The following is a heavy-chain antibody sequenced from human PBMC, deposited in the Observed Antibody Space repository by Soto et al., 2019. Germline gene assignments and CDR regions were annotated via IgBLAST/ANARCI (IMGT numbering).Heavy chain of an antibody. Sequence: SETLSLTCTVSGGSINSYYWSWIRQPPGKGLEWVGYIYSSGSTNYNPSLKSRVTLSVDTSKNQFSLKLTSVTAADTAVYYCARDKITGLFDYWGQGTLVTVSS. D-gene: IGHD2-8*02. J-gene: IGHJ4*02. CDR3: ARDKITGLFDY. V-gene: IGHV4-59*12. CDR2: IYSSGST. CDR1: GGSINSYY.